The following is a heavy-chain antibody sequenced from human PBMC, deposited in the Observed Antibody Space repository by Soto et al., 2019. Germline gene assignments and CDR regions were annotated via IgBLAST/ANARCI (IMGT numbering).Heavy chain of an antibody. CDR2: ISNSGGST. D-gene: IGHD4-17*01. Sequence: EVQLLESGGGLVQPGGSLRLSCAASGFSFSSYAMTWVRQAPGKGLEWASTISNSGGSTYYADSVKGRFTISRDNSKNTRYLQMNSLRDEDTAVYYCAKDPTVSLRGSDYWVQGNLVTVSS. V-gene: IGHV3-23*01. J-gene: IGHJ4*02. CDR3: AKDPTVSLRGSDY. CDR1: GFSFSSYA.